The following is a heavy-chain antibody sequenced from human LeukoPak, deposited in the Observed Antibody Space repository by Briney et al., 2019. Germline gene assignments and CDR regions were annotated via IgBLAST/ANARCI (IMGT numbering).Heavy chain of an antibody. J-gene: IGHJ4*02. Sequence: PGGSLRLSCAASGFTFSSYAMHWVRQAPGKGLEWVAVISYDGSNKYYADSVKGRFTISRDNSKNTLYLQMSSLRAEDTAVYYCATGYSYGSLAYWGQGTLVTVSS. CDR1: GFTFSSYA. CDR3: ATGYSYGSLAY. D-gene: IGHD5-18*01. V-gene: IGHV3-30-3*01. CDR2: ISYDGSNK.